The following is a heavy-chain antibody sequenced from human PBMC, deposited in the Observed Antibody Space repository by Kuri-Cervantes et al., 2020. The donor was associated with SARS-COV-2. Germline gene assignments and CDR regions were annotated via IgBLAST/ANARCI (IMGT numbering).Heavy chain of an antibody. D-gene: IGHD3-3*01. Sequence: ASVKVSCKASGYTFSRYAIHWVRQAPGQRLEWMGWINPNSGGTNYAQKFQGRVTMTRDTSISTAYMELSRLRSDDTAVYYCASLHPWYDFWSGSYYFDYWGQGTLVTVSS. V-gene: IGHV1-2*02. CDR2: INPNSGGT. CDR1: GYTFSRYA. CDR3: ASLHPWYDFWSGSYYFDY. J-gene: IGHJ4*02.